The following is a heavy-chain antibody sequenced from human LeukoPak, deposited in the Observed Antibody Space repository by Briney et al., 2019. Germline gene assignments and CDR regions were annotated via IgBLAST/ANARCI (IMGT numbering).Heavy chain of an antibody. V-gene: IGHV3-23*01. CDR2: INGNGGST. J-gene: IGHJ3*02. D-gene: IGHD3/OR15-3a*01. Sequence: PGGSLRLSCAASGFTFSSYGMSWVRQAPGKGLEWVSGINGNGGSTYNADSVKGRFTISRDNSKNTLYLQMNSLRAEDTAVYYCAKGGLVHPLHIWGQGTMVTVSS. CDR1: GFTFSSYG. CDR3: AKGGLVHPLHI.